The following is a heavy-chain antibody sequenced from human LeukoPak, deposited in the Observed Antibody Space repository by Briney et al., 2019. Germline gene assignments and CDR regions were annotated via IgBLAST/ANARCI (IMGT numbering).Heavy chain of an antibody. Sequence: GGSLRLSCVASGFTFSSYGMNWVRQAPGKGVEGVAEISGSGGRTYSADSVKGRFTFSRDNSKNTLYLEMNSLRVEDTAVYYCAKGDFWSGPSAFHIWGQGTMVIVSS. D-gene: IGHD3-3*01. V-gene: IGHV3-23*01. CDR2: ISGSGGRT. CDR3: AKGDFWSGPSAFHI. J-gene: IGHJ3*02. CDR1: GFTFSSYG.